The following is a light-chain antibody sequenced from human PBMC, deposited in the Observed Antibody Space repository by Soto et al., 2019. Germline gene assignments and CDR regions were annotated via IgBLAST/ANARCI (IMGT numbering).Light chain of an antibody. J-gene: IGKJ3*01. CDR2: DAS. Sequence: DIQMTQSPSSLSASVGDRVTITCQASQDISNYLDWYQQKPGKAPKLLIYDASNLETRVPSKFSGSGSGTDFTCASTRLQPEDIATYYCQQADNLPRTVGPGTKVHVK. CDR3: QQADNLPRT. CDR1: QDISNY. V-gene: IGKV1-33*01.